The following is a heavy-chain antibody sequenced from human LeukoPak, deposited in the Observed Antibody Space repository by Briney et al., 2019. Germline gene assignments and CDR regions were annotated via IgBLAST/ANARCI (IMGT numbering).Heavy chain of an antibody. J-gene: IGHJ4*02. CDR2: TYYRSKWSS. Sequence: SQTLSLTCAISGDSVSSKSAAWNWIRQSPSRGLEWLGRTYYRSKWSSGYAESVKSRITINPDTSKNQFSLQLNSVTPEDTAVYYCARGGRNYFDYWGQGTLVTVSS. D-gene: IGHD3-16*01. CDR3: ARGGRNYFDY. V-gene: IGHV6-1*01. CDR1: GDSVSSKSAA.